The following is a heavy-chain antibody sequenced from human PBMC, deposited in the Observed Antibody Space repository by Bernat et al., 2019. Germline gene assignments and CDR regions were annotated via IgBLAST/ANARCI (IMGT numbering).Heavy chain of an antibody. CDR1: GFTFSSYG. J-gene: IGHJ4*02. Sequence: QVQLVESGGGVVQPGRSLRLSCAASGFTFSSYGMHWVRQAPGKGLEWVAVIWYDGSNKYYADSVKGRFTISRDNSKNTLYLQMNSLRAEDTAVYYCARVEWEPDQGLDYWGQGTLVTVSS. D-gene: IGHD1-26*01. V-gene: IGHV3-33*01. CDR2: IWYDGSNK. CDR3: ARVEWEPDQGLDY.